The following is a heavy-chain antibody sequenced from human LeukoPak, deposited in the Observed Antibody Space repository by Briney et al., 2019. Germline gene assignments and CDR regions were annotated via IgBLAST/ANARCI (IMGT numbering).Heavy chain of an antibody. Sequence: PSETLSLTGAVSGYSISSGYYWGWIRQPPGKGLEWIGSIYHSGSTYYNPSLKSRVTISVDTSKNQFSLKLSSVTAADTAVYYCARVPAMVRGVDDDYWGQGTLVTVSS. CDR3: ARVPAMVRGVDDDY. D-gene: IGHD3-10*01. V-gene: IGHV4-38-2*01. CDR2: IYHSGST. J-gene: IGHJ4*02. CDR1: GYSISSGYY.